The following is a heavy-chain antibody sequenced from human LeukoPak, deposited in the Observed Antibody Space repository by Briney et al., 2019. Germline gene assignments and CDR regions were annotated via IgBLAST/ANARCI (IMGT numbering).Heavy chain of an antibody. D-gene: IGHD3-22*01. CDR1: GGIFSSYA. J-gene: IGHJ4*02. CDR2: IIPILGIA. Sequence: VASVKVSCKASGGIFSSYAISWVRQAPGQGLEWMGRIIPILGIANYAQKFQGRVTITADKSTSTAYMELSSLRSEDTAVYYCETYYYDSSGYYYYDYWGQGTLVTVSS. CDR3: ETYYYDSSGYYYYDY. V-gene: IGHV1-69*04.